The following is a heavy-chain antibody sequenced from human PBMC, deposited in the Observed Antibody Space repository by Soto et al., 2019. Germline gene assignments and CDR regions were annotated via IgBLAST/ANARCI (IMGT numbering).Heavy chain of an antibody. CDR2: ITPIFGTA. Sequence: ASVKVSCKASGDTFSSYAISWVRQAPGQGLEWMGGITPIFGTANYAQKFQGRVTITADESTSTAYMELSSLRSEDTAVYYCARASGSDTTNWFDPWGQGTLVTVSS. D-gene: IGHD5-12*01. CDR3: ARASGSDTTNWFDP. V-gene: IGHV1-69*13. CDR1: GDTFSSYA. J-gene: IGHJ5*02.